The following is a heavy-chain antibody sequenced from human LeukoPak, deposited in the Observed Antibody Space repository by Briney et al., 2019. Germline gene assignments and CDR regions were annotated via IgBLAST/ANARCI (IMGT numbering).Heavy chain of an antibody. V-gene: IGHV4-59*01. CDR1: GGSISSYY. D-gene: IGHD3-10*01. CDR2: IYYSGST. Sequence: PSETLSLTCTVSGGSISSYYWSWLRQPPGKGLEWIGYIYYSGSTNYNPSLKSRVTISVDTSKNQFSLKLSSVTAADTAVYYCASGSGYGSGKSFDYWGQGTLVTVSS. CDR3: ASGSGYGSGKSFDY. J-gene: IGHJ4*02.